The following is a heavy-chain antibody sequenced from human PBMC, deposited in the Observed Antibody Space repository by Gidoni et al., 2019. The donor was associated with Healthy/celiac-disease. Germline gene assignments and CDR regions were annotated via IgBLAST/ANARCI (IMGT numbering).Heavy chain of an antibody. CDR1: GFTFSSYA. J-gene: IGHJ4*02. CDR3: ARDQTSSSLDY. CDR2: ISYDGSNK. D-gene: IGHD6-13*01. V-gene: IGHV3-30-3*01. Sequence: QVQLVESGGGVVQPGRSLRLSCAASGFTFSSYAMHWVRQAPGKGLEWVAVISYDGSNKYYADSVKGRFTISRDNSKNTLYLQMNSLRAEDTAVYYCARDQTSSSLDYWGQGTLVTVSS.